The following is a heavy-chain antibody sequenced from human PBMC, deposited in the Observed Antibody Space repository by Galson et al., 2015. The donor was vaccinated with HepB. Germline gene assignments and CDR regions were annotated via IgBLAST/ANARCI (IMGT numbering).Heavy chain of an antibody. D-gene: IGHD2-8*01. Sequence: SVKVSCKASGYTFTSYAMHWVRQAPGQRLEWMGWINAGNGNTKYSQKFQGRVTITRDTSASTAYMELSSLRSEDTAVYYCARDGPLMYYFDYWGQGTLVTVSS. CDR3: ARDGPLMYYFDY. J-gene: IGHJ4*02. CDR2: INAGNGNT. V-gene: IGHV1-3*01. CDR1: GYTFTSYA.